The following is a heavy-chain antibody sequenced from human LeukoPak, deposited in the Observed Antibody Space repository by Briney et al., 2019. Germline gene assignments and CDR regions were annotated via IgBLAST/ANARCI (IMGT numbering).Heavy chain of an antibody. CDR2: ISSNGGST. CDR3: VKDRAYSCGWKNFDY. D-gene: IGHD6-19*01. CDR1: GFTFSSYA. Sequence: GGSLRLSCSASGFTFSSYAMHWVRQAPGKGLEYVSAISSNGGSTYYADSVKGRFTISRDNSKNTLYLQMSSLRAEDTAVYYCVKDRAYSCGWKNFDYWGQGTLVTVSS. J-gene: IGHJ4*02. V-gene: IGHV3-64D*06.